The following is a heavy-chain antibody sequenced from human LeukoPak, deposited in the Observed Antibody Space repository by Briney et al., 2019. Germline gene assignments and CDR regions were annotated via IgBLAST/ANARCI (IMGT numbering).Heavy chain of an antibody. J-gene: IGHJ4*02. Sequence: GGSLRLSCAASGFTFSSYAMHWVRQAPGKGLGYVSAISSNGGSTYYANSVKGRFTISRDNSKNTLYLQMGSLRAEDMAVYYCARAFDYWGQGTLVTVSS. CDR3: ARAFDY. V-gene: IGHV3-64*01. CDR1: GFTFSSYA. CDR2: ISSNGGST.